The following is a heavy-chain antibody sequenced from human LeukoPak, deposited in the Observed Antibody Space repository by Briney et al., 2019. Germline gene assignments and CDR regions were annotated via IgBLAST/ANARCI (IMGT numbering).Heavy chain of an antibody. V-gene: IGHV3-30*02. CDR2: IRYDGSNK. CDR3: ARDLYYYEFPTGY. D-gene: IGHD3-22*01. CDR1: GFTFSSYG. J-gene: IGHJ4*02. Sequence: GGSLRLSCAASGFTFSSYGMHWVRQAPGKGLEWVTFIRYDGSNKYYADSVRGRFTISRDNAKNSLYLQMNSLRAEDTAVYYCARDLYYYEFPTGYWGQGTLVTVSS.